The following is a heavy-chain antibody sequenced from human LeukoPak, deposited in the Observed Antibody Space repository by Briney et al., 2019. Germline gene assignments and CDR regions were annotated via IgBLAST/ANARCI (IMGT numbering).Heavy chain of an antibody. V-gene: IGHV3-9*01. CDR3: AKVIRSLWFGLQGYFDY. J-gene: IGHJ4*02. Sequence: GRSLRLSCAASGFTFDDYAMHWVRQAPGKGLEWVSGISWNSGSIGYADSVKGRFTISRDNAKSSLYLQMNSLRAEDTALYYCAKVIRSLWFGLQGYFDYWGQGTLVTVSS. CDR2: ISWNSGSI. CDR1: GFTFDDYA. D-gene: IGHD3-10*01.